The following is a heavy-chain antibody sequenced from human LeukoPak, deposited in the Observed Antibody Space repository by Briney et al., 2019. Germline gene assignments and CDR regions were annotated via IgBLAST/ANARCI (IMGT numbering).Heavy chain of an antibody. J-gene: IGHJ4*02. CDR1: GFTFSSYA. D-gene: IGHD5-12*01. CDR3: AKRISGGQDYYFDY. V-gene: IGHV3-23*01. Sequence: GGSLRLSCAASGFTFSSYAMSWVRQAPGKGLEWVSAISGSGGTYFADSVKGRFTISRDNSKNSLYLQLNGLRAEDTAVYYCAKRISGGQDYYFDYWGQGTLVTVSS. CDR2: ISGSGGT.